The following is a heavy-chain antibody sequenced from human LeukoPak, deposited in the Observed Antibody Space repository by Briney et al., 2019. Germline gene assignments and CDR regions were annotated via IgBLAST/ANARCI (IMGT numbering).Heavy chain of an antibody. J-gene: IGHJ4*02. CDR2: LYTCGST. D-gene: IGHD2-15*01. CDR1: GFTVSGNY. CDR3: AKGARGNSTSYCSGGSGFDS. Sequence: PGGSLRLSCAASGFTVSGNYMTWVRQAPGKGLAWVAVLYTCGSTFYADSVKGRFTVSRDSSKNTLYLQMNSLRADDTAVYYCAKGARGNSTSYCSGGSGFDSWGQGTLVTVSS. V-gene: IGHV3-66*01.